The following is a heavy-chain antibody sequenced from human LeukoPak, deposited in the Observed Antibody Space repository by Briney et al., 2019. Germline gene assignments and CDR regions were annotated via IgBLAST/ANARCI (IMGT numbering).Heavy chain of an antibody. Sequence: GRSLRLSCAASGFTFDDYAMHWVRQAPGKGLEWVSGISWNSGSIGYADSVKGRFTISRDNAKNSLYLQMNSLRAEDTALYYCAKGSDTAMVTAPVDYWGQGTLVTVSS. D-gene: IGHD5-18*01. CDR2: ISWNSGSI. CDR1: GFTFDDYA. CDR3: AKGSDTAMVTAPVDY. J-gene: IGHJ4*02. V-gene: IGHV3-9*01.